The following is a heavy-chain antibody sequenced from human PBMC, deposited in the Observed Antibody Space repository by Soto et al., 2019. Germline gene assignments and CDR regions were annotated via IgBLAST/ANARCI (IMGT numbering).Heavy chain of an antibody. J-gene: IGHJ6*02. Sequence: QVQLVQSGAAVKKPGASVKVSCKASGYTFTSYGISWLRQAPGQGLDWMGWISAYNGNTNYAQTLQGRVTMTTDTYSRTAYMELRSLRSDDTAVYYCARDWMHYYDSSGYRDYYYGMDVWGQGTTVTVSS. CDR2: ISAYNGNT. D-gene: IGHD3-22*01. CDR3: ARDWMHYYDSSGYRDYYYGMDV. CDR1: GYTFTSYG. V-gene: IGHV1-18*04.